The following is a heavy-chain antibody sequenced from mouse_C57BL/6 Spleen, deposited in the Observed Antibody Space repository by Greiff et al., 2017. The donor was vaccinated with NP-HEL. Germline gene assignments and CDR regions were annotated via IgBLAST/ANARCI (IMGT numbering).Heavy chain of an antibody. J-gene: IGHJ2*01. CDR1: GYTFTSYW. CDR2: IYPSDSET. Sequence: VQLQQPGAELVRPGSSVKLSCKASGYTFTSYWMDWVKQRPGQGLEWIGNIYPSDSETHYNQKFKDKATLTVDKSSSTAYMQLSSLTSEDSAVYYCARSANWDVGGYFDYWGQGSTLTVSS. V-gene: IGHV1-61*01. CDR3: ARSANWDVGGYFDY. D-gene: IGHD4-1*01.